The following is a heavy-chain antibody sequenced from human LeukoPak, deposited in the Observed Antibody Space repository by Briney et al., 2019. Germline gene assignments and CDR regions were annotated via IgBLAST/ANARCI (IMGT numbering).Heavy chain of an antibody. V-gene: IGHV1-24*01. D-gene: IGHD6-6*01. CDR2: FDPEDGET. CDR3: ATSYSSSSARPNWFDP. CDR1: GYTLTELS. J-gene: IGHJ5*02. Sequence: ASVKVSCKVSGYTLTELSMHWVRQAPGKGLEWMGGFDPEDGETIYAQKFQGRVTMTEDTSTDTAHMELSSLRSEDTAVYYCATSYSSSSARPNWFDPWGQGTLVTVSS.